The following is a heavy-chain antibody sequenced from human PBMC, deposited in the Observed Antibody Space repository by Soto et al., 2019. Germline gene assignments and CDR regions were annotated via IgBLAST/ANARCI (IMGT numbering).Heavy chain of an antibody. CDR1: GFTFSSYG. CDR2: IWYDGTKN. V-gene: IGHV3-33*03. D-gene: IGHD6-13*01. CDR3: ARHRVAAAGYFDY. Sequence: QVQLVESGGGVVQPGRSLRLSCVASGFTFSSYGMHWVRQAPGKGLEWVAVIWYDGTKNYYADSVKGRFNISRANSKNTLYLQMNILGAEATAVYYCARHRVAAAGYFDYWGQGTLVTVSS. J-gene: IGHJ4*02.